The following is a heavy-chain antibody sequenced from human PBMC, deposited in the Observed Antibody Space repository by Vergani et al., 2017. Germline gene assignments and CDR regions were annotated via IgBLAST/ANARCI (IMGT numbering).Heavy chain of an antibody. Sequence: VLLQEPGPGLVKPSETLSIKCSVSGASIDSLYWSWLRQSPGKGLEWIGYVFRYGNVNYNPSFNFRAAIDTSNNQLSLRLSSVTAADTAVYYCARDFGGEWYFDLWGRGTFVTVSS. V-gene: IGHV4-59*01. J-gene: IGHJ2*01. D-gene: IGHD2-15*01. CDR3: ARDFGGEWYFDL. CDR1: GASIDSLY. CDR2: VFRYGNV.